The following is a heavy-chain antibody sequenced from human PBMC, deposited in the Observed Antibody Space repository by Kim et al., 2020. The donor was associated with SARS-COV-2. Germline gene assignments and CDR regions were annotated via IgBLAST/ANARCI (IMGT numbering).Heavy chain of an antibody. V-gene: IGHV3-49*04. D-gene: IGHD5-18*01. CDR3: TRASGEQLFYYYYYMDV. J-gene: IGHJ6*03. Sequence: GGSLRLSCTASGFTFGDYAMSWVRQAPGKGLEWVGFIRSKAYGGTTEYAASVKGRFTISRDDSKSIAYLQMNSLKTEDTAVYYCTRASGEQLFYYYYYMDVWGKGTTVTVSS. CDR1: GFTFGDYA. CDR2: IRSKAYGGTT.